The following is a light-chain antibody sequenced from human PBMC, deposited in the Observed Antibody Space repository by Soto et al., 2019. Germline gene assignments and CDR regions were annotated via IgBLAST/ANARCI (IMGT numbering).Light chain of an antibody. V-gene: IGLV2-14*01. CDR1: SSDVGAYNY. J-gene: IGLJ1*01. CDR3: QTYDSSLSGLYV. CDR2: AVS. Sequence: QSALTQPASVSGSPGQSITISCTGTSSDVGAYNYVSWYQQHPGKAPKLIIYAVSNRPSGVSNRFSGSKSGNTASLTISGLQAEDEADYYCQTYDSSLSGLYVFGTGTKLTVL.